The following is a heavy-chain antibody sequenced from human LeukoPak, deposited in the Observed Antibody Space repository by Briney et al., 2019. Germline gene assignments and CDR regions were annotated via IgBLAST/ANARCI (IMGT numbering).Heavy chain of an antibody. Sequence: GGSLRLSCATSGFTFSDYWMHWVRQAPGKGPVWVSRINSDGTTTTYADSVKGRFTISRDNAKNTLYLQMNSLRAEDTAIYYCAKGTGDTAYYFDFWGQGVLVTVSS. D-gene: IGHD7-27*01. V-gene: IGHV3-74*01. CDR1: GFTFSDYW. CDR2: INSDGTTT. J-gene: IGHJ4*02. CDR3: AKGTGDTAYYFDF.